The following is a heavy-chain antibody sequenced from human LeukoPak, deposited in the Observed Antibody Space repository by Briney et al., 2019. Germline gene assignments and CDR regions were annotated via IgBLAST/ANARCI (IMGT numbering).Heavy chain of an antibody. CDR1: GFTFSSYG. J-gene: IGHJ4*02. CDR3: AKIPVSYSSGWSNFDY. Sequence: GRSLRLSCAASGFTFSSYGMHWVRQAPGKGLEWVAVISYDGSNKYYADSVKGRFTISRDNSKNTLYLQMNSLRAEDTAVYYCAKIPVSYSSGWSNFDYWGQGTLVTVSS. D-gene: IGHD6-19*01. V-gene: IGHV3-30*18. CDR2: ISYDGSNK.